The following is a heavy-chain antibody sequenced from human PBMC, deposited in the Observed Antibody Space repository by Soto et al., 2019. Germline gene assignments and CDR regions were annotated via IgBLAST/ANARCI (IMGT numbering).Heavy chain of an antibody. CDR2: ISYNGGST. Sequence: EVQLVESGGDLVQPGGSLRLSCSASGFTFSSCAMHWVRQAPGKGLEYVSAISYNGGSTYNADSVEGRYTISRDNSKNTLYLQTSTLRPEDTAVYYCVKSSRRDITASRGMDVWGQGTTVTVSS. J-gene: IGHJ6*02. CDR3: VKSSRRDITASRGMDV. D-gene: IGHD3-3*01. CDR1: GFTFSSCA. V-gene: IGHV3-64D*06.